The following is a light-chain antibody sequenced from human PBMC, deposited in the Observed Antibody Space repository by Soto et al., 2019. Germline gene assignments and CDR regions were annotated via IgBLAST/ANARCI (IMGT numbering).Light chain of an antibody. CDR1: NIGSKS. J-gene: IGLJ1*01. Sequence: SYELTQPPSVSVAPGQTARITCGGKNIGSKSVHWYQQKPGQAPVLVVYDDSDRPSGIPERFSGSNSGNTATLTISRVEAGDEADYYCQVWDSSSDHLYVFGTGTKRTVL. CDR2: DDS. V-gene: IGLV3-21*02. CDR3: QVWDSSSDHLYV.